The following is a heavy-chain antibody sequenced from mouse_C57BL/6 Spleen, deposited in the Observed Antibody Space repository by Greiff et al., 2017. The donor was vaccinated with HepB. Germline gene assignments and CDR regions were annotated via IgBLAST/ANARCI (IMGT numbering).Heavy chain of an antibody. D-gene: IGHD2-3*01. J-gene: IGHJ3*01. CDR1: GYTFTSYW. CDR2: IHPNSGST. Sequence: QVQLQQPGAELVKPGASVKLSCKASGYTFTSYWMHWVKQRPGQGLEWIGMIHPNSGSTNYNEKFKSNATLTVDKSSSTAYMQLSSLTSEDSAVYYCASFYDGYSAWFAYWGQGTLVTVSA. CDR3: ASFYDGYSAWFAY. V-gene: IGHV1-64*01.